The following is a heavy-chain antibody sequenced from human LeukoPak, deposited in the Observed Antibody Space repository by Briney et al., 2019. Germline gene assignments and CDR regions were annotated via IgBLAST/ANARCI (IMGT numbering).Heavy chain of an antibody. CDR1: GFSFSDYN. CDR3: ARGNTAAGTDY. D-gene: IGHD6-13*01. CDR2: ISSSGSTI. V-gene: IGHV3-48*04. Sequence: GGSLRLSCAASGFSFSDYNMNWVRQAPGKGLEWVSYISSSGSTIYYADSVKGRFTISRDNAKNSLYLQMNSLRAEDTAVYYCARGNTAAGTDYWGQGTLVTVSS. J-gene: IGHJ4*02.